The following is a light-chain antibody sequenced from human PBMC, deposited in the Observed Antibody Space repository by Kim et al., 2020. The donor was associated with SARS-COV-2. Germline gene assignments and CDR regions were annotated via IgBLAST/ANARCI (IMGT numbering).Light chain of an antibody. V-gene: IGKV3-20*01. CDR1: QSVTSNS. J-gene: IGKJ4*01. CDR2: GAS. Sequence: LSPGETATLSCRASQSVTSNSLAWYQQKPGQTPRLLIYGASSRAPGIPDRFSGSVSGTDFSLTISRLEPEDFAVYYCQQYGSSPRFGGGTKVDIK. CDR3: QQYGSSPR.